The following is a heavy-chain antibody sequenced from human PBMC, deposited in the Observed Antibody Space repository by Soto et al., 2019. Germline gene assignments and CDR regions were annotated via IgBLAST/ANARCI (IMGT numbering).Heavy chain of an antibody. D-gene: IGHD4-17*01. CDR2: IYYSGST. CDR1: GGSISSGGYY. Sequence: SETLSLTCTVSGGSISSGGYYWSWIRQHPGKGLEWIGYIYYSGSTYYNPSLKSRVTISVDRSKNQFSLKLSSVTAADTAVYYWARASTTVTTLDDWGQGTLVNVAS. V-gene: IGHV4-31*09. J-gene: IGHJ4*02. CDR3: ARASTTVTTLDD.